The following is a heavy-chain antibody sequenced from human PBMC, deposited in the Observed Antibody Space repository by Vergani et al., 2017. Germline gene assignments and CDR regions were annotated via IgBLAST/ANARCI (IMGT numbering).Heavy chain of an antibody. CDR3: ARQGFDWSYLGNYYYGMDV. D-gene: IGHD3-9*01. Sequence: EVQLVQSGAEVKKSGESLKISCKGSGYSFTSYWIGWVRQMPGKGLEWMGIIYPGDSDTRYSPSFQGQVTISADKSISTAYLQWSSLKASDTAMYYCARQGFDWSYLGNYYYGMDVWGQGTTVTVSS. CDR1: GYSFTSYW. J-gene: IGHJ6*02. V-gene: IGHV5-51*01. CDR2: IYPGDSDT.